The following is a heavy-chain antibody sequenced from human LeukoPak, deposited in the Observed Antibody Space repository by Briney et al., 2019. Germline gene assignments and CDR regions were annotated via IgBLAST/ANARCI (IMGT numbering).Heavy chain of an antibody. CDR1: GGPISSYY. V-gene: IGHV4-4*07. D-gene: IGHD6-13*01. CDR2: IYTSGST. Sequence: SETLSLTCTVSGGPISSYYWSGIRQSAGKGLEWIGRIYTSGSTNYNPSLKSRVAMSIDTSKNQFSLKLSSVTAADTAVYYCARSYSSSWYGVAFDIWGQGTMVTVSS. CDR3: ARSYSSSWYGVAFDI. J-gene: IGHJ3*02.